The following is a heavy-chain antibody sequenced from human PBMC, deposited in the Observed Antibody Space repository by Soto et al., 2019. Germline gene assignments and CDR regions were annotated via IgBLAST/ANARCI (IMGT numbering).Heavy chain of an antibody. Sequence: ASVKVSCKASGYTFTSYYMHWVRQAPGQGLEWMGIINPSGGSTSYAQKFQGRVTMTTDTSTSTAYMELRSLRSDDTAVYYCARDPVGGNWFDPWGQGTLVTVSS. V-gene: IGHV1-46*01. J-gene: IGHJ5*02. CDR3: ARDPVGGNWFDP. CDR2: INPSGGST. CDR1: GYTFTSYY. D-gene: IGHD1-26*01.